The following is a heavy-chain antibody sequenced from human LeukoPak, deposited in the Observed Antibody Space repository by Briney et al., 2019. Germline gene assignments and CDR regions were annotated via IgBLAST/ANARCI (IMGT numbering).Heavy chain of an antibody. J-gene: IGHJ4*02. CDR2: IYYSGST. V-gene: IGHV4-39*07. CDR3: ARDAGSMVRAPEFDY. CDR1: GGSISSSSYY. Sequence: SETLSLTCTVSGGSISSSSYYWSWIRQPPGKGLEWIGSIYYSGSTYHNPSLKSRVTISVDTSKNQFSLKLSSVTAADTAVYYCARDAGSMVRAPEFDYWGQGTLVTVSS. D-gene: IGHD3-10*01.